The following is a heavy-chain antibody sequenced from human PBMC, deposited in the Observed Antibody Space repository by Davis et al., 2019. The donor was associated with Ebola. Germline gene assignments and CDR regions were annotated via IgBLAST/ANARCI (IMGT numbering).Heavy chain of an antibody. D-gene: IGHD3-22*01. V-gene: IGHV3-7*01. Sequence: GGSLRPSFAASGLIFTNYWMSWIRQSPGKGPEWVAIIKEDGGEKYYVDSVKCRFTISRDNAKNSLYLQMNSLRAEDTAVYYCARDLMIVVVITEGAFYICVQGTLVTVSS. CDR2: IKEDGGEK. CDR1: GLIFTNYW. CDR3: ARDLMIVVVITEGAFYI. J-gene: IGHJ3*02.